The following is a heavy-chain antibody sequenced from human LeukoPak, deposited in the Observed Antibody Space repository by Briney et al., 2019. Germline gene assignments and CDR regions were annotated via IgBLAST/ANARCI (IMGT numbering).Heavy chain of an antibody. V-gene: IGHV3-23*01. CDR1: GFTYISYA. Sequence: PGGSLRLSCAASGFTYISYAMSGVRQAPSKGLEWVSGISVSGGSTYYADCVKGRFTISRDNSKNTLYLQMKSLRAAERAVYYCEKDLVKPSGYWGQGTLVTVSS. J-gene: IGHJ4*02. CDR3: EKDLVKPSGY. CDR2: ISVSGGST. D-gene: IGHD2-8*02.